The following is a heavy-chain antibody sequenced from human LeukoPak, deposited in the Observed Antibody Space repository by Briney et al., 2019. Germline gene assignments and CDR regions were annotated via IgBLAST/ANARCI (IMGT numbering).Heavy chain of an antibody. CDR3: ARDYYDSSGYYYRYYYYGMDV. CDR2: ISGSGGST. J-gene: IGHJ6*02. D-gene: IGHD3-22*01. Sequence: PGGSLRLSCAASGFTFSSYAMSWVRQAPGRGLEWVSAISGSGGSTYYADSVKGRFTISRDNSKNTLYLQMNSLRAEDTAVYYCARDYYDSSGYYYRYYYYGMDVWGQGTTVTVSS. CDR1: GFTFSSYA. V-gene: IGHV3-23*01.